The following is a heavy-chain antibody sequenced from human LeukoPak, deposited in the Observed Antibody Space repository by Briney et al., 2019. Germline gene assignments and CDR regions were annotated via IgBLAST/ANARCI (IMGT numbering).Heavy chain of an antibody. CDR1: GGSISSGSYY. CDR3: ARGPGRWLQYEKVGFDY. CDR2: IYYSGTT. J-gene: IGHJ4*02. Sequence: PSETLSLTCTVSGGSISSGSYYWVWIRQPPGKGLEWIGTIYYSGTTYYNPSLKSRVTISVDTSKNQFSLRLSSVTAADTAVYYCARGPGRWLQYEKVGFDYWGQGTLVTVSS. V-gene: IGHV4-39*07. D-gene: IGHD5-24*01.